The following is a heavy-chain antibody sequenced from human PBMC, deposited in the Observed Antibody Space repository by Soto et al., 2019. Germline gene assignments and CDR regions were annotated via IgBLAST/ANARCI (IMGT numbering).Heavy chain of an antibody. V-gene: IGHV3-30-3*01. CDR3: ARDGVRYYYDSSGYYYFDY. Sequence: QVQLVESGGGVVQPGRSLRLSCAASGFTFSSYAMHWVRQAPGKGLEWVAVISYDGSNKYYADSVKGRFTISRDNSKNTLYLQMNSLGAEDTAVYYCARDGVRYYYDSSGYYYFDYWGQGTLVTVSS. CDR2: ISYDGSNK. CDR1: GFTFSSYA. J-gene: IGHJ4*02. D-gene: IGHD3-22*01.